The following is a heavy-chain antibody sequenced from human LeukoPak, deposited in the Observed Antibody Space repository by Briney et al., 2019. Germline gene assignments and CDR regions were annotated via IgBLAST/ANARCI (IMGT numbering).Heavy chain of an antibody. CDR2: INPNSGGT. J-gene: IGHJ6*03. V-gene: IGHV1-2*02. Sequence: GASVKVSCKASGYTFTDYYIHWVRQAPGQGLEWMGWINPNSGGTNYAQKFQGRVTMTRDTSISTAYMELSRLRSDDTAVYYCARVPYGDYGAHYYYYYMDVWGKGTTVTVSS. CDR3: ARVPYGDYGAHYYYYYMDV. CDR1: GYTFTDYY. D-gene: IGHD4-17*01.